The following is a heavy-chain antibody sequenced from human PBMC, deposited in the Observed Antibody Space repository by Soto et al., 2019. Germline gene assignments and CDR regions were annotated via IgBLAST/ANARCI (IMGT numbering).Heavy chain of an antibody. CDR3: AREVSEYYYYGMDV. CDR2: IWSDGSSK. D-gene: IGHD2-8*01. J-gene: IGHJ6*02. V-gene: IGHV3-33*01. Sequence: QVQLVASGGGVVQPGRSLRLSCAASGFTFSSYGMHWVRQAPGKGLEWVAVIWSDGSSKYYADFVKGRFTISRDNSKNTLYLQLTSLSAADTDVYYCAREVSEYYYYGMDVWGQGPTVTVSS. CDR1: GFTFSSYG.